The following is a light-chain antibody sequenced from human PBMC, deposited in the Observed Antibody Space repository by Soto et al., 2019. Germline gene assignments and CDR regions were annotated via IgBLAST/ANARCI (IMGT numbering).Light chain of an antibody. Sequence: QLVLTQPPSASGTPGQRVTISCSGSISNIGGNTVNWYQQLPGTAPKLLMYTNNQRPSGVPDRFSGSKSGTSASLAISGLQSEDEADYCAALDDSLNGVVFGGGTKLTVL. CDR3: AALDDSLNGVV. CDR2: TNN. V-gene: IGLV1-44*01. J-gene: IGLJ2*01. CDR1: ISNIGGNT.